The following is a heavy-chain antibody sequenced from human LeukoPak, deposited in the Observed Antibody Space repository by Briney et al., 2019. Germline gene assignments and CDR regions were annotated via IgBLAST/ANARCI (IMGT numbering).Heavy chain of an antibody. Sequence: ASVKVSCKASGGTFSSYAISWVRQAPGQGLEGMGRIIPILGIANYAQKFQGRVTITADKSTSTAYMELSRLRSEDTGVYYCADEYYDSSGYYYGMDVWGQGTTVTVSS. V-gene: IGHV1-69*10. J-gene: IGHJ6*02. D-gene: IGHD3-22*01. CDR3: ADEYYDSSGYYYGMDV. CDR1: GGTFSSYA. CDR2: IIPILGIA.